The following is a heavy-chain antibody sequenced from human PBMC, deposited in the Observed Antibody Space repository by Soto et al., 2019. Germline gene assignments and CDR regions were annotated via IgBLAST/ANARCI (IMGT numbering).Heavy chain of an antibody. V-gene: IGHV3-74*01. CDR2: IHSDGSST. J-gene: IGHJ3*01. Sequence: HPVGSLRLSCAASGFTFSYHWMHWVRQAPGQGLVWVSRIHSDGSSTTYADSVKGRFTISRDNAKNTLYLQMNSLRAEDTAVYYCARGERGAFDLWGQGTMLTVSS. CDR3: ARGERGAFDL. D-gene: IGHD2-21*01. CDR1: GFTFSYHW.